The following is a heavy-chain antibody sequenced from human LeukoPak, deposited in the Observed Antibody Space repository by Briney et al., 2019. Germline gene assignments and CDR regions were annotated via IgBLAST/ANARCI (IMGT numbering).Heavy chain of an antibody. CDR3: AKDSQPGVTIAAAGY. V-gene: IGHV3-30*18. J-gene: IGHJ4*02. CDR2: ISYDGSNK. Sequence: PGRSLRLSCAASGFTFSSYGMPWVRQAPGKGLEWVAVISYDGSNKYYADSVKGRFTISRDNSKNTLYLQMNSLRAEDTAVYYCAKDSQPGVTIAAAGYWGQGTLVTVSS. CDR1: GFTFSSYG. D-gene: IGHD6-13*01.